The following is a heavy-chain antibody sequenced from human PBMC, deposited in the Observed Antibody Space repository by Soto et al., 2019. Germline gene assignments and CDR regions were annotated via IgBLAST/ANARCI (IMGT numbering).Heavy chain of an antibody. D-gene: IGHD6-19*01. J-gene: IGHJ5*02. Sequence: QVQLVESGGGVVQPGGSLRLSCAASGFDFSESAMHWVRQAPGKGLEWVTVLSYNGKRTYNADSVRGRFTMSRDNSKNTFYLQMTSLSREDTAVYYCAKDAVAVGGFLRRLDPWGQGILVSVSS. CDR2: LSYNGKRT. CDR3: AKDAVAVGGFLRRLDP. CDR1: GFDFSESA. V-gene: IGHV3-30*18.